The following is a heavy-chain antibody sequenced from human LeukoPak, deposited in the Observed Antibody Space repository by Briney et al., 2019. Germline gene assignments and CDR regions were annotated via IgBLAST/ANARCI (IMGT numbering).Heavy chain of an antibody. CDR3: AKDNWGFYYYYYYMDV. CDR2: ISGSGGST. J-gene: IGHJ6*03. D-gene: IGHD7-27*01. V-gene: IGHV3-23*01. CDR1: GFTFSSYA. Sequence: GGSLRLSCAASGFTFSSYAMSWVRQAPGKGLEWVSAISGSGGSTYYADSVKGRFTISRDNSKNTLYLQMNSLRAEDTAVYSCAKDNWGFYYYYYYMDVWGKGTTVTVSS.